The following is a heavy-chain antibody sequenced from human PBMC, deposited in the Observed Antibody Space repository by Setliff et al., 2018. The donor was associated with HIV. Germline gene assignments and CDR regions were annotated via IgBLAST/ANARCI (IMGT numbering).Heavy chain of an antibody. D-gene: IGHD6-19*01. V-gene: IGHV4-61*08. J-gene: IGHJ4*02. CDR2: IYYSGRT. CDR3: ASQPAYSTDWYPPGYFDY. CDR1: HGSITSGGYY. Sequence: SETLSLTCTVSHGSITSGGYYWSWIRQPPGKGLEWIGYIYYSGRTNYNPSLKSRVTISVDTSKNQFSLKLTSVTAADTAVYYCASQPAYSTDWYPPGYFDYWGQGTLVTVSS.